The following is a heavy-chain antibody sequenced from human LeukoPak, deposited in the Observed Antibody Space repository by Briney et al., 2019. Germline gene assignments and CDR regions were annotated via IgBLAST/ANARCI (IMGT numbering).Heavy chain of an antibody. V-gene: IGHV3-23*01. J-gene: IGHJ4*02. D-gene: IGHD4-11*01. Sequence: GGSLRLSCAASGFTFSSYAMSWVRQAPGKGLEWVSAISGSGGRTYYADSVKGRFTISRDNSKNTLYLQMNSLRAEDMAVYYCARHPNDYSNYECFDYWGQGTLVTVSS. CDR1: GFTFSSYA. CDR2: ISGSGGRT. CDR3: ARHPNDYSNYECFDY.